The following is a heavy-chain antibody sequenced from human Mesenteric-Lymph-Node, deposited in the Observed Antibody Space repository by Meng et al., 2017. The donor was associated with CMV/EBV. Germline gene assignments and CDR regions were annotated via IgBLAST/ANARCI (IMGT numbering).Heavy chain of an antibody. CDR3: ARTASWRYYYYGMDV. J-gene: IGHJ6*02. V-gene: IGHV4-59*01. D-gene: IGHD1-1*01. CDR1: GGSISSYY. CDR2: IYYSGST. Sequence: SETLSLTCTVSGGSISSYYWSWIRQPPGKGLEWIGYIYYSGSTNYNPSLKSRVTISVDTSKNQFSLKLSSVTAADTAVYYCARTASWRYYYYGMDVWGQGTTVPSP.